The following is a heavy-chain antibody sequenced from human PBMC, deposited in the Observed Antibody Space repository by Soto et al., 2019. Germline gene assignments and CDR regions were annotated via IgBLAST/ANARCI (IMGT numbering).Heavy chain of an antibody. CDR1: GGTFSSYA. V-gene: IGHV1-69*13. J-gene: IGHJ6*02. Sequence: SVKVSCKASGGTFSSYAISWVREAPGQGLEWMGGIIPIFGTANYAQKFQGRVTITADESTSTAYMELSSLRSEDTAVYYCARLGYPLGYYYGMDVWGQGTTVTVSS. CDR3: ARLGYPLGYYYGMDV. D-gene: IGHD5-18*01. CDR2: IIPIFGTA.